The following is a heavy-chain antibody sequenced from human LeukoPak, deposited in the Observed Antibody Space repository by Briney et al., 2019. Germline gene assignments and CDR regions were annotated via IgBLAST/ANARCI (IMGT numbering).Heavy chain of an antibody. CDR1: GGSISSGSYY. CDR2: IYTSGST. J-gene: IGHJ2*01. V-gene: IGHV4-61*02. Sequence: SETLSLTCTVSGGSISSGSYYWSWIRQPAGKGLEWIGRIYTSGSTNYNPSLKSRVTISVDTSKNQFSLKVRSVTAADTAVYYCASSPYGAHWYFDLWGRGTLVTVSS. CDR3: ASSPYGAHWYFDL. D-gene: IGHD4-17*01.